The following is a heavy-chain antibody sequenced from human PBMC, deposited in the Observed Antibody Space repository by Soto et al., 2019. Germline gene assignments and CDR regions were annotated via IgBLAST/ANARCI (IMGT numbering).Heavy chain of an antibody. CDR3: ARGGYYDSGWFDP. J-gene: IGHJ5*02. CDR1: GFTFSSYE. V-gene: IGHV3-48*03. CDR2: ISSSGSII. Sequence: EVQVVESGGGLVQPGGSLRLSCAASGFTFSSYEMNWVRQAPGKGLEWVSYISSSGSIIYYEDSVKGRFTISRDNAKNSLYLQMNSLRAEDTAVYYCARGGYYDSGWFDPWGQGTLVTVSS. D-gene: IGHD3-10*01.